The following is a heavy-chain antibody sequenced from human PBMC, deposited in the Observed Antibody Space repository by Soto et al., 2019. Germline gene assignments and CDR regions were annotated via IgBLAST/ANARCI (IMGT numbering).Heavy chain of an antibody. J-gene: IGHJ5*02. CDR1: GFTFSTSA. V-gene: IGHV3-23*01. CDR2: ISPASDHI. Sequence: EVQLLESEGGLVQPGGSLRLSCEASGFTFSTSAMSWVRQAPGKGLEWVSAISPASDHIFYANSVTGRFTISRDNSKNTLYLKMNSLRGDDTAVYYCAKGGGGDHGSWGQGTLVAVSS. CDR3: AKGGGGDHGS. D-gene: IGHD2-21*02.